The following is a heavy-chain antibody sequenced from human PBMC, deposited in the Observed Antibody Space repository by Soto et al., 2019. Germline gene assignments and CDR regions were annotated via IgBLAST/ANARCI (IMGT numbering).Heavy chain of an antibody. J-gene: IGHJ6*02. CDR2: IYYSGST. V-gene: IGHV4-61*01. Sequence: PSETLSLTCTVSGGSVSSGSYYWSWIRQPPGKGLEWIGYIYYSGSTNYNPSLKSRVTISVDTSKNQFSLKLSSVTAADKAVYYCARCDIVATSGMDVWGQGTTVTVSS. CDR3: ARCDIVATSGMDV. D-gene: IGHD5-12*01. CDR1: GGSVSSGSYY.